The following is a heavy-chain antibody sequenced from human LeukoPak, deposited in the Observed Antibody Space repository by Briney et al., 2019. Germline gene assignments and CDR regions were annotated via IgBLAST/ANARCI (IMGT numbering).Heavy chain of an antibody. Sequence: SETLSLTCTVSGGSISSYYWSWIRQPPGKGLEWIGYIYYSGSTNYNPSLKSRVTISVDTSRNQFSLKLSSVTAADAAVYYCAREYSGSCNYWGQGTLVTVSS. V-gene: IGHV4-59*01. J-gene: IGHJ4*02. CDR1: GGSISSYY. CDR2: IYYSGST. CDR3: AREYSGSCNY. D-gene: IGHD1-26*01.